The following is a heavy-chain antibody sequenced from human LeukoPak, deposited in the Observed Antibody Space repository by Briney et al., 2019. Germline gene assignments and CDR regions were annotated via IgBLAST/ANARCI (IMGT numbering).Heavy chain of an antibody. Sequence: SETLSLTCTVSGGSISTYYWSWIRQPPGKGLEWIGYIYYTGSTNYNPSLKSRVTISVDTSKNQFSLKVTSVTAADTAVYYCARHLDVWGQGTTVTVSS. CDR1: GGSISTYY. CDR3: ARHLDV. CDR2: IYYTGST. V-gene: IGHV4-59*08. J-gene: IGHJ6*02.